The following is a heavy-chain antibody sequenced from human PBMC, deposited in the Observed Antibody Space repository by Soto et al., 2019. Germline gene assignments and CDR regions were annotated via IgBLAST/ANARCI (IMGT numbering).Heavy chain of an antibody. CDR1: GFTFSNYW. CDR2: IYSDGSTT. D-gene: IGHD3-22*01. J-gene: IGHJ5*02. CDR3: AGSSGPNWFDP. V-gene: IGHV3-74*01. Sequence: EVQLVESGGGLVQPGGSLTLCCAASGFTFSNYWMHWVRQAPGKGPVWVSRIYSDGSTTSYADSVKGRFTISRDNAKNTLYLQMNSLRVEDTAVYYCAGSSGPNWFDPWGQGTLVTVSP.